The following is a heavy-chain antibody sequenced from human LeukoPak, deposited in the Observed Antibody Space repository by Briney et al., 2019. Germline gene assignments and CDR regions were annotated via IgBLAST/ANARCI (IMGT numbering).Heavy chain of an antibody. Sequence: PVGSLRLSCTASGFTLGDYAMSWVRQAPGKGLEWVGFIRSKAYGGTTEYAASVKGRFTISRDDSKSIAYLQMNSLKTEDTAVYYCTRVRGFWSGYYTYYFDYWGQGTLVTVSS. J-gene: IGHJ4*02. CDR2: IRSKAYGGTT. D-gene: IGHD3-3*01. CDR3: TRVRGFWSGYYTYYFDY. V-gene: IGHV3-49*04. CDR1: GFTLGDYA.